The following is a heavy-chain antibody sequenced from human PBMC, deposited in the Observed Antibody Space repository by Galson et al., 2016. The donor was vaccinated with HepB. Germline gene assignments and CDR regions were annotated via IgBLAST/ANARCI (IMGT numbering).Heavy chain of an antibody. V-gene: IGHV3-13*01. D-gene: IGHD1-14*01. Sequence: SLRLSCAVSGFTFSRYDMHWVRHVTGKGLEWVSAIGTAGDTYYPGSVKGRFTISRENAKNSLYLQMNSLRDEDTAVYYCARDGGGTGGYYYYAMDVWGQGTTVTVSS. J-gene: IGHJ6*02. CDR1: GFTFSRYD. CDR2: IGTAGDT. CDR3: ARDGGGTGGYYYYAMDV.